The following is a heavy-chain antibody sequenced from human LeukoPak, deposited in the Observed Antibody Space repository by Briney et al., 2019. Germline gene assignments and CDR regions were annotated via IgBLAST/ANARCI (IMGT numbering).Heavy chain of an antibody. J-gene: IGHJ4*02. Sequence: AASVRVSCKASGCTFTGYFLHWVRQAPGQGLEWMGWINPNSGDTTYAQRFQGRVTLTRDTSISTAYMELSSLKSDDTAVYYCARDDYSGSYRPFDYWGQGTLVTVSS. CDR1: GCTFTGYF. CDR2: INPNSGDT. D-gene: IGHD1-26*01. V-gene: IGHV1-2*02. CDR3: ARDDYSGSYRPFDY.